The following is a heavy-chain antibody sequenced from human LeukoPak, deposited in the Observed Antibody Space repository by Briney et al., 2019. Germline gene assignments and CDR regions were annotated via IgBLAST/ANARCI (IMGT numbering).Heavy chain of an antibody. CDR1: GFTFSSYS. CDR3: ARDAQRYYYDSSGASDAFDI. J-gene: IGHJ3*02. CDR2: ISSSSSTI. D-gene: IGHD3-22*01. Sequence: PGGSLRLSCAASGFTFSSYSMNWVRQAPGKGLEWVSYISSSSSTIYYADSVKGRFTISRDNAKNSLYLQMNSLRAEDTAVYYCARDAQRYYYDSSGASDAFDIWGQGTMVTVSS. V-gene: IGHV3-48*04.